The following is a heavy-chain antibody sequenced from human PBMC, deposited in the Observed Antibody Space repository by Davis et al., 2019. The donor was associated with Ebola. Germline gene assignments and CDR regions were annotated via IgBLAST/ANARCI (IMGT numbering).Heavy chain of an antibody. Sequence: GESLKISCAASGFIFSHYWMSWVRQAPGKGLEWVSSISSSGITVYYADSVKGRFTISRDNAKNSLYLQMNSLRVEDTALYYCARGKYIYGGDYWGQGTLVTASS. J-gene: IGHJ4*02. CDR2: ISSSGITV. CDR3: ARGKYIYGGDY. D-gene: IGHD4-17*01. V-gene: IGHV3-11*01. CDR1: GFIFSHYW.